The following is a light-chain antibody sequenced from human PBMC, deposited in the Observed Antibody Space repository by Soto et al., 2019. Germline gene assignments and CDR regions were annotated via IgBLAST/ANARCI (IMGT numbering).Light chain of an antibody. CDR3: QQYGSSLPIT. CDR1: QSVSSSY. CDR2: DAS. V-gene: IGKV3-20*01. J-gene: IGKJ5*01. Sequence: EIVLTQSPGTLSLSPGERATLSCRASQSVSSSYLAWYQQKPGQAPRLLIYDASSRATGIPDRFSGSGSGTDFTLTISRLEPEDFAVYYCQQYGSSLPITFGQGTRLEI.